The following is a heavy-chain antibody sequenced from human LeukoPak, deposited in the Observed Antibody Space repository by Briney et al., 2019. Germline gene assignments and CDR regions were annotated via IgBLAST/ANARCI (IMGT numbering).Heavy chain of an antibody. CDR1: ADSLSSGGHY. CDR3: ARGGNRFGGFYFDY. V-gene: IGHV4-31*03. J-gene: IGHJ4*02. Sequence: PSQTLSLTCTVSADSLSSGGHYWAWIRQLPGEGLESIVFIHHSGSSRHNPSLKDRVAISVDASRKQFALRLSSVTAADTAIYYCARGGNRFGGFYFDYWGQGIQVIVSS. CDR2: IHHSGSS. D-gene: IGHD3-10*01.